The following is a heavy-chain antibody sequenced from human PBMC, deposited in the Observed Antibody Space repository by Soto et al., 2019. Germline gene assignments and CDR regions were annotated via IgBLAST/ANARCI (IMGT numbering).Heavy chain of an antibody. CDR1: GGSISSGGYY. D-gene: IGHD2-15*01. CDR2: SYYSGST. J-gene: IGHJ5*02. V-gene: IGHV4-31*03. Sequence: PSETLSLTCTVSGGSISSGGYYWTWIRQHPGKGLEWIGYSYYSGSTYYNPSLRSRVTISVDTSKNQFSLKVTSVTAADTAVYYCARNLIHDCSGGSCYPDWFDPWGQGTLVTVSS. CDR3: ARNLIHDCSGGSCYPDWFDP.